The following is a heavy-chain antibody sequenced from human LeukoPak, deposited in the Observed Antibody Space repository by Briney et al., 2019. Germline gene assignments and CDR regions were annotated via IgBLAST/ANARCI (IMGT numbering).Heavy chain of an antibody. D-gene: IGHD4-17*01. CDR3: ARDYGAYYFDY. Sequence: PSETLSLTCTVSGGSISGSTYYWGWIRQPPGKGLEWIGNIYYSGSTYYNPSLKSRVTISVDTSRNQFSLKLSSVTATDTALYYCARDYGAYYFDYWGQRTLVTVSS. J-gene: IGHJ4*02. CDR2: IYYSGST. V-gene: IGHV4-39*02. CDR1: GGSISGSTYY.